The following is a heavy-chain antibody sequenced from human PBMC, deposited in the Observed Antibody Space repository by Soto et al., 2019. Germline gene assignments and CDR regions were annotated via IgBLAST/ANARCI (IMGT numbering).Heavy chain of an antibody. CDR2: ISGSGGTT. V-gene: IGHV3-23*01. J-gene: IGHJ3*02. CDR3: AKPPTGWFSIFDT. CDR1: GFTFSSYA. Sequence: EVQLLESGGGLVQPGGSLRLSCAASGFTFSSYAMSWVRQAPGKGLEWVSAISGSGGTTYYADSVKGRFTFSRDNSKNPRYLKMNSLRAEDTAVYSGAKPPTGWFSIFDTWGQGKRVTVSS. D-gene: IGHD6-19*01.